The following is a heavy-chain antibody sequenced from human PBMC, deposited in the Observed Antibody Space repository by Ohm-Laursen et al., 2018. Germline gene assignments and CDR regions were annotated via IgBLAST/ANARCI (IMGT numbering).Heavy chain of an antibody. V-gene: IGHV4-39*01. CDR2: IYYSGST. CDR1: GGSISSSSYC. J-gene: IGHJ3*01. D-gene: IGHD3-3*01. CDR3: ARAFWNGYNDAFDV. Sequence: SDTLSLTCSVSGGSISSSSYCWGWIRQPPGKGLEWIGNIYYSGSTYYNPSLRSRVSISIHTSQNQFSLKLISVTATDTAVYYCARAFWNGYNDAFDVWGQGTMVTVSS.